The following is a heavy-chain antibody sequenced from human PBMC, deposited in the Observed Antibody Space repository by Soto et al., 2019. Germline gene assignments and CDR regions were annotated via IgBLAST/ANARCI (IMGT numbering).Heavy chain of an antibody. J-gene: IGHJ1*01. CDR1: GFTFSSYG. D-gene: IGHD6-19*01. Sequence: GGSLRLSCAASGFTFSSYGMHWVRQAPGKGLEWVAVISYDGSNKYYADSVKGRFTISRDNSKNTLYLQMNSLRAEDTAVYYCAKGPSSGWYFGEYFQQWGQGTLVTVSS. V-gene: IGHV3-30*18. CDR2: ISYDGSNK. CDR3: AKGPSSGWYFGEYFQQ.